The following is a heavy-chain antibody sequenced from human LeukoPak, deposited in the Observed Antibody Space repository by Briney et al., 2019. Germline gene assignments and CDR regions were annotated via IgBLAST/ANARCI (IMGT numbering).Heavy chain of an antibody. Sequence: GGSLRLSCTASGFTFGDYAMSWFRQAPGKGLEWVGFIRSKAYGGTTEYAASVKGRFTISRDDSKSIAYLQMNSLKTEDTAVYYCTRVGGSGSYYLYYLDYWGQGTLVTVSS. CDR2: IRSKAYGGTT. J-gene: IGHJ4*02. D-gene: IGHD1-26*01. CDR1: GFTFGDYA. V-gene: IGHV3-49*03. CDR3: TRVGGSGSYYLYYLDY.